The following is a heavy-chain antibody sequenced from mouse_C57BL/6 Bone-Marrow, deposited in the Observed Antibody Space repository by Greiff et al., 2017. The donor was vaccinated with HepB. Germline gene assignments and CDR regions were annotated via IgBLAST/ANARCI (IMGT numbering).Heavy chain of an antibody. CDR3: ARGFTTVNY. Sequence: VKLQQPGAELVKPGASVKLSCKASGYTFTSYWMQWVKQRPGQGLEWIGEIDPSDSYTNYNQKFKGKATLTVDTSSSTAYMQLSSLTSEDSAVYYCARGFTTVNYWGQGTTLTVSS. V-gene: IGHV1-50*01. CDR2: IDPSDSYT. J-gene: IGHJ2*01. CDR1: GYTFTSYW. D-gene: IGHD1-1*01.